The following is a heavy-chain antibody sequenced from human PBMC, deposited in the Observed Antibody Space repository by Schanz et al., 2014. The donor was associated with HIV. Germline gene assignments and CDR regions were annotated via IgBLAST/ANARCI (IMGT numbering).Heavy chain of an antibody. Sequence: QEQLVESGGGVVQPGRYLRLSCAASGFTFSSYGMHWVRQAPGKGLEWVAVISYDGSNKYYADSVKGRFTISRDNSKNTLYLQMNSLRAEDTAVYYCAKDRITGTTGVPNYYYGMDVWGQGTTVTVSS. CDR2: ISYDGSNK. D-gene: IGHD1-7*01. J-gene: IGHJ6*02. CDR3: AKDRITGTTGVPNYYYGMDV. CDR1: GFTFSSYG. V-gene: IGHV3-30*18.